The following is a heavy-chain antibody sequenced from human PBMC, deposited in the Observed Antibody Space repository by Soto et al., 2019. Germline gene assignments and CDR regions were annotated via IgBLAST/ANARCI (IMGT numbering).Heavy chain of an antibody. CDR1: GGSITDSNDY. Sequence: PSGTLALACRASGGSITDSNDYWALVRQPPGKGLESIGSIYYSGNTYYTPSLKSRVTISVDTSKNQFSLKLTSVSAADTAMYYCARRVDFWSGYYDFWGQGHLVTVSS. CDR3: ARRVDFWSGYYDF. V-gene: IGHV4-39*01. CDR2: IYYSGNT. J-gene: IGHJ4*02. D-gene: IGHD3-3*01.